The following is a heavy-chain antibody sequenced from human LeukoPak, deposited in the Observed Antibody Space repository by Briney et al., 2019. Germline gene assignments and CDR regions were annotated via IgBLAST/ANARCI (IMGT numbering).Heavy chain of an antibody. CDR1: GGSISSGGYS. V-gene: IGHV4-30-2*01. J-gene: IGHJ4*02. CDR2: IYHSGST. D-gene: IGHD3-10*01. CDR3: ARGYSGSYYSLDY. Sequence: PSQTLSLTCAVSGGSISSGGYSWSWIRQPPGKGLEWIGYIYHSGSTYYNPSLKSRVTISVDRSKNQFSLKLSSVTAADTAVYYCARGYSGSYYSLDYWGQGTLVTVSS.